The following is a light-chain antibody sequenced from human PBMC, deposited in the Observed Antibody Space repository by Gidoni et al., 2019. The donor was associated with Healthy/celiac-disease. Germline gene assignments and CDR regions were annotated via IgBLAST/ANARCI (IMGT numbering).Light chain of an antibody. CDR3: QQSYSTPRGCT. CDR2: AAS. Sequence: DIQLTQSPSSLSASVGDRVTITCRASQSISSYLNWYQQKPGKAPKLLIYAASSLQSGVPSRFSGSGSGTDFTPTISSLQPEDFATYYCQQSYSTPRGCTFGQGTKLEIK. CDR1: QSISSY. V-gene: IGKV1-39*01. J-gene: IGKJ2*02.